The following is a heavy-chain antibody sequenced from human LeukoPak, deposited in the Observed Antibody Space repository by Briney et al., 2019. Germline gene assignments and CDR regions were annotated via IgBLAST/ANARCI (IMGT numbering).Heavy chain of an antibody. CDR1: GYTFTGYY. Sequence: ASVKVSCKASGYTFTGYYMHWVRQAPGQGLEWMGWINPNSGGTSYAQKFQGRVTMTRDTSTSTAYMELRSLRSDDTAVYYRARDVRRRGSHAFDIWGQGTMVTVSS. J-gene: IGHJ3*02. V-gene: IGHV1-2*02. D-gene: IGHD3-10*01. CDR2: INPNSGGT. CDR3: ARDVRRRGSHAFDI.